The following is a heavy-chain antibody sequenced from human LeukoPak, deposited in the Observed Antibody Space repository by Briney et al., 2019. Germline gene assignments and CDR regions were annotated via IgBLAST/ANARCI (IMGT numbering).Heavy chain of an antibody. CDR1: GGSVSSGGFY. CDR3: ASEDITGTASYFDY. J-gene: IGHJ4*02. Sequence: PSETLSLTCTVSGGSVSSGGFYWTWIRQPPGKGLEWIEYIYYSGSTNYIPSLRSRLTISVDTSKNQFSLKLSSVTAADTAVYYCASEDITGTASYFDYWGQGTLVTVSS. CDR2: IYYSGST. D-gene: IGHD1-7*01. V-gene: IGHV4-61*08.